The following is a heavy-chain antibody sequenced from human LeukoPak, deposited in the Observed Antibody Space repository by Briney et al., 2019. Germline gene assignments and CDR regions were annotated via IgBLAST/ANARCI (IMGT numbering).Heavy chain of an antibody. V-gene: IGHV4-31*03. CDR3: ARGHKYYFDY. J-gene: IGHJ4*02. Sequence: SQTLSLTCTVSGGSISSGGSYWSWIRQHPGKGLEWIGYIYYSGSTYYNPSLKSRVTISVDTSKNQFSLKLSSVTAADTAVYYCARGHKYYFDYWGQGTLVTVSS. CDR2: IYYSGST. CDR1: GGSISSGGSY.